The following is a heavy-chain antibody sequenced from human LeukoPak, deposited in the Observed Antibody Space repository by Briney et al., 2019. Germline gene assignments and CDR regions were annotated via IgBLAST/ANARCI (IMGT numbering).Heavy chain of an antibody. CDR2: IYVTGTP. Sequence: GESLRLSCVASGFTVSRSYMSWVRQAPGKGLEWISVIYVTGTPKYADSVTGRFTISRDNSKNTVDLQTNKLRPEDTAVYYCARNSAYHLWSGYYLGGVDPGGQGTLVSVFS. CDR1: GFTVSRSY. V-gene: IGHV3-66*02. CDR3: ARNSAYHLWSGYYLGGVDP. J-gene: IGHJ5*02. D-gene: IGHD3-3*01.